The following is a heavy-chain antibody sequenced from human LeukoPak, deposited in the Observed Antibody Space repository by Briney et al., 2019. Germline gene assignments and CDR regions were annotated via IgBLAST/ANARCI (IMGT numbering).Heavy chain of an antibody. V-gene: IGHV4-38-2*02. D-gene: IGHD1-1*01. CDR1: GYSISSGYY. Sequence: SETLSLTCTVSGYSISSGYYWGWIRQPPGNGLEWIGSICHSGSTYYNPSLKSRVTISVDTSKNQFSLKLSSVTAADTAVYYCARVWRRNEAKYYFDYWGQGTLVTVSS. CDR3: ARVWRRNEAKYYFDY. J-gene: IGHJ4*02. CDR2: ICHSGST.